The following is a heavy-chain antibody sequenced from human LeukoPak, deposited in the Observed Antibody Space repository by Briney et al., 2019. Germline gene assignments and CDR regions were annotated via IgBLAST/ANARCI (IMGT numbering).Heavy chain of an antibody. Sequence: GGSLRLSCAASGLTFSSYAMSWVRQAPGKGLEWVSAISGSGGSTYYADSVKGRFTISRDNSKNTLYLQMNSLRAEDTAVYYCAKDQEERPYYFDYWGQGTLVTVSS. CDR2: ISGSGGST. V-gene: IGHV3-23*01. CDR3: AKDQEERPYYFDY. J-gene: IGHJ4*02. CDR1: GLTFSSYA. D-gene: IGHD1-1*01.